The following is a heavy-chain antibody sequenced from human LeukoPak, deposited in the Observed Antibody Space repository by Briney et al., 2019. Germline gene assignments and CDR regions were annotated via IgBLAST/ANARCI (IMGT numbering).Heavy chain of an antibody. CDR1: GYTFTSYY. J-gene: IGHJ4*02. D-gene: IGHD3-22*01. V-gene: IGHV1-46*01. CDR2: INPSGGSK. CDR3: ARGARMYYYDSSGYNDY. Sequence: ASVKVSCKASGYTFTSYYMHWVRQAPGQGLEWMGIINPSGGSKSYAQKFQGRVTMTRDTSISTAYMELSRLRSDDTAVYYCARGARMYYYDSSGYNDYWGQGTLVTVSS.